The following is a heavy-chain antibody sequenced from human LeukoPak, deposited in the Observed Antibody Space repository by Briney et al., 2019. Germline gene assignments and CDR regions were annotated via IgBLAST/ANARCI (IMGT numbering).Heavy chain of an antibody. D-gene: IGHD4-17*01. CDR1: GGSISSYY. CDR3: ARDYGDLEESDAFDI. Sequence: SETLSLTCTVSGGSISSYYWSWIRQPPGKGLEWIGYIYYTGSTNYNPSLKSRVTISVDTSKNQFSLKLSSVTAADTAVYYCARDYGDLEESDAFDIWGQGTMVTVSS. V-gene: IGHV4-59*12. J-gene: IGHJ3*02. CDR2: IYYTGST.